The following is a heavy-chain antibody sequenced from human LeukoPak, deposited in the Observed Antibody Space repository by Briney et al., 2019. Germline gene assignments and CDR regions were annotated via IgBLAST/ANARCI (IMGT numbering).Heavy chain of an antibody. CDR2: IMPLFGTA. D-gene: IGHD4-17*01. Sequence: RAPVKVSCKASGYTFTSYGISWVRQAPGQGLEWLGGIMPLFGTAGYAQKFQGRVTITKDESTRTVYLELTSLTSDDTAVYYCARDVHGDYGSGWFDPWGQGTLVSVSS. CDR1: GYTFTSYG. CDR3: ARDVHGDYGSGWFDP. J-gene: IGHJ5*02. V-gene: IGHV1-69*05.